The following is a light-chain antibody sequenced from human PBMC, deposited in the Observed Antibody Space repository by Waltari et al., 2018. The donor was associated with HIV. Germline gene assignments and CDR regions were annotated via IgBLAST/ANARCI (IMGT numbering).Light chain of an antibody. CDR2: DVS. J-gene: IGLJ1*01. V-gene: IGLV2-14*01. CDR3: SSYTSSSTPRYV. CDR1: SSDVGGYHY. Sequence: QSALTQPASVSGAPGQSITISCTGTSSDVGGYHYVSWYQQHPGKAPKTMIYDVSNRPSGVSNRFSGSKSGNTASLTLSGLQAEDEADYYCSSYTSSSTPRYVFGTGTKVTVL.